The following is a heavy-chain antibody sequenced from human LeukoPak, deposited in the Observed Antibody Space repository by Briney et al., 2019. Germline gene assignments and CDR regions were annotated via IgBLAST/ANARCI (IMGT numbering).Heavy chain of an antibody. J-gene: IGHJ4*02. Sequence: PGGSLRLSCAASGFTFSSYSMNWLRQTPGKGLEWVSSISSRSSYIYYGDSVKGRFTISRDNAKSSLFLQMNSPRAEDTAIYYCARDDFGGDFDFWGQGTLVTVSS. V-gene: IGHV3-21*01. CDR1: GFTFSSYS. CDR2: ISSRSSYI. CDR3: ARDDFGGDFDF. D-gene: IGHD4-23*01.